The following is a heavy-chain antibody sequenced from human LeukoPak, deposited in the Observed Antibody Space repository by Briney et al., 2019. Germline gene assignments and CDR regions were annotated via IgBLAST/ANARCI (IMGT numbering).Heavy chain of an antibody. V-gene: IGHV3-9*01. Sequence: GVCLRLSCAASGFTFDDFAMHWVRQAPGKGLEWVSGISWNSGSIGYADSVKGRFTISRDNAKNSLYLQMNSLRAEDTALYYCAKDIGLGYSYGPGAFDIWGQGTMVTVSS. J-gene: IGHJ3*02. CDR2: ISWNSGSI. D-gene: IGHD5-18*01. CDR1: GFTFDDFA. CDR3: AKDIGLGYSYGPGAFDI.